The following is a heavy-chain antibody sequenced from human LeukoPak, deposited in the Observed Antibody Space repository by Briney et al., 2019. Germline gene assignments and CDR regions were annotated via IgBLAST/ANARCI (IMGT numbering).Heavy chain of an antibody. CDR3: ARGLAAAFDY. CDR2: VHYSGST. V-gene: IGHV4-59*02. J-gene: IGHJ4*02. CDR1: GASVSSYY. Sequence: SETLSLTCTVSGASVSSYYWTWIRQPPGKGLEWIGYVHYSGSTNYNPSLRSRVTISVDTSKNQFSLKLSSVTAADTAVYYCARGLAAAFDYWGQGTLVTVSS. D-gene: IGHD6-13*01.